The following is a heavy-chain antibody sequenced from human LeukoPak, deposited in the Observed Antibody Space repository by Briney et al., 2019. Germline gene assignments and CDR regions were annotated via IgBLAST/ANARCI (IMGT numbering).Heavy chain of an antibody. CDR3: ARLKGC. J-gene: IGHJ4*02. Sequence: GGSLRLSCAASGFTFSSYWMHWVRQAPGKGLEWASRINTDGSSTDYADSVKGRFTISRDNAKNTLYLQMNSLRVEDTAVYYCARLKGCRGKGTLVTVST. V-gene: IGHV3-74*01. CDR2: INTDGSST. D-gene: IGHD2-15*01. CDR1: GFTFSSYW.